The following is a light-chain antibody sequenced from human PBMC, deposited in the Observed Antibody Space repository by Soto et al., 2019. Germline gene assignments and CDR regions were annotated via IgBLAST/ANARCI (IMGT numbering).Light chain of an antibody. Sequence: QSALTQPPSASGSPGQSVTISCTGTSSHVGDYNYVSWYQHHPGKAPKLLIYEVNKRPSGVPDRFSGSKSGNTASLTVSGLQAEDEADYYCISYACSNNVCPYVFGTGTKLTVL. J-gene: IGLJ1*01. CDR1: SSHVGDYNY. CDR3: ISYACSNNVCPYV. CDR2: EVN. V-gene: IGLV2-8*01.